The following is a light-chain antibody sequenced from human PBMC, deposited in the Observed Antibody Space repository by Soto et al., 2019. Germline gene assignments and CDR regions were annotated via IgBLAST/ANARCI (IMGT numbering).Light chain of an antibody. CDR2: DAS. V-gene: IGKV1-5*01. J-gene: IGKJ1*01. CDR3: QQSDISSWT. CDR1: QSISSW. Sequence: DIQMTQSPSTLSASVGDRVTITCRASQSISSWLAWYQQKPGKAPKLLIYDASSLESGVPSRFSGSGSGTEFTLTISRLEPEDFAVYYCQQSDISSWTFGQGTKVEIK.